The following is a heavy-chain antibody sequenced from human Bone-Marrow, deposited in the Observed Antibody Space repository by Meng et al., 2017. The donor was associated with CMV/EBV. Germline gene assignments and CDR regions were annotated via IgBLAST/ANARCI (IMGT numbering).Heavy chain of an antibody. J-gene: IGHJ4*02. Sequence: RFSLHRSALHWLRPSPSSCLECLSPTYSPSNWSYDYAVAVKSRITISPDTSKNQFSLQLNSVTPEDTAVYYCARSLARIAAAQDYWGQGTLVTVSS. CDR2: TYSPSNWSY. CDR1: RFSLHRSA. D-gene: IGHD6-13*01. CDR3: ARSLARIAAAQDY. V-gene: IGHV6-1*01.